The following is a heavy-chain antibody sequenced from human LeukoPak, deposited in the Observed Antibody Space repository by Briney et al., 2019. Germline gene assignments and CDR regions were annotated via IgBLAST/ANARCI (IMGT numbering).Heavy chain of an antibody. Sequence: SETLSLTCAVYGGSFSGYYWSWIRQPPGKGLEWIGEINHSGSTNYNPSLKSRVTISVDTSKNQFSLKLSSVTAADTAVYYCARETGATHYYYYYYYMDVWGKGTTVTVSS. J-gene: IGHJ6*03. V-gene: IGHV4-34*01. CDR2: INHSGST. CDR1: GGSFSGYY. D-gene: IGHD1-14*01. CDR3: ARETGATHYYYYYYYMDV.